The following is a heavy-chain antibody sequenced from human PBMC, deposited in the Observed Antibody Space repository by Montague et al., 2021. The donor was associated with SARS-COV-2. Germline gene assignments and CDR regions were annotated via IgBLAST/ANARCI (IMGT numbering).Heavy chain of an antibody. CDR1: GFPFRSYW. D-gene: IGHD3-10*01. CDR2: IKHDGTST. V-gene: IGHV3-74*01. J-gene: IGHJ4*02. CDR3: VLHLWFGDSDYYFES. Sequence: SLRLSCAASGFPFRSYWMHWVRQVPGRGLVWVSRIKHDGTSTSYAASVKGRFTISRDNAKNTLSLQMNNLRAEDTAVYYCVLHLWFGDSDYYFESWGQGTLVTVSS.